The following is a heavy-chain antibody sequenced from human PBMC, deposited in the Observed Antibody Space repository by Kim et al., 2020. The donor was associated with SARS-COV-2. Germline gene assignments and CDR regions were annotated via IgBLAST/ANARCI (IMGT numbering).Heavy chain of an antibody. J-gene: IGHJ4*02. CDR2: ILYDGSKK. CDR3: AKITVPHGFVPWERIAPFDY. CDR1: GFTFSSHA. V-gene: IGHV3-30*18. D-gene: IGHD1-26*01. Sequence: GGSLRLSCAASGFTFSSHAMHWVRQAPGKGLEWVAVILYDGSKKFYADSVKGRFTISRDNSKNTLYLQMNSLRAEDTAMYYCAKITVPHGFVPWERIAPFDYWGQGIRVTVSS.